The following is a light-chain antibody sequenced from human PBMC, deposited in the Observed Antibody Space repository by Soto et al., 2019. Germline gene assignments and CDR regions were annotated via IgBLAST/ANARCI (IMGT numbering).Light chain of an antibody. CDR2: GTS. Sequence: ETVLTQSPATLSLSPGERATLSGRASQSVTTYLAWYQQKSGQAPRLLLYGTSSRATGIPERFSGSGSGTDFTLTISRLEPEDFAVYYCQHYGSSRTFGQGTKVDI. CDR3: QHYGSSRT. J-gene: IGKJ1*01. V-gene: IGKV3-20*01. CDR1: QSVTTY.